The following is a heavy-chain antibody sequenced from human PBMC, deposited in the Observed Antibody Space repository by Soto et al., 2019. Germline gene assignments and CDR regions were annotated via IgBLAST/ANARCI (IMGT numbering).Heavy chain of an antibody. CDR3: ASTSSSWYYFDY. CDR2: INPNSGGT. CDR1: GGTFTGYY. J-gene: IGHJ4*02. V-gene: IGHV1-2*04. Sequence: ASVKVSCKASGGTFTGYYMHWVRQAPGQGLEWMGWINPNSGGTNYAQKFQGWVTMTRDTSISTAYMELSRLRSDDTAVYYCASTSSSWYYFDYWGQGTLVTVSS. D-gene: IGHD6-13*01.